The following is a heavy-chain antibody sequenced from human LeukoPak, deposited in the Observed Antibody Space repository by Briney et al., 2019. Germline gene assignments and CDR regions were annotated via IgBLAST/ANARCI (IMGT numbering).Heavy chain of an antibody. CDR3: ARDSSGLWFGELVGYFDY. J-gene: IGHJ4*02. Sequence: ASVKVSCKASAYPFTGYYIHWVRQAPGQGLEWMGWINPNSGDTSYAQKFQGRVTMTRDTSISTAYMKLSRLRSDDTAVYYCARDSSGLWFGELVGYFDYWGQGTLVTVSS. CDR1: AYPFTGYY. V-gene: IGHV1-2*02. D-gene: IGHD3-10*01. CDR2: INPNSGDT.